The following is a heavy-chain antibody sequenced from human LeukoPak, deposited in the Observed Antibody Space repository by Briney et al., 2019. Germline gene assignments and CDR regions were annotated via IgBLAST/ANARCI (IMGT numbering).Heavy chain of an antibody. CDR3: ARFGSSSWLPFDY. J-gene: IGHJ4*02. Sequence: GRSLRLSCAASGFTFSSYAMHWVRQAPGKGLEWVAVISYDGSNKYYADSVKGRFTISRDNSKNTLYLQMNSLRAEDTAVYYCARFGSSSWLPFDYWGQGTLVTVSS. V-gene: IGHV3-30-3*01. CDR1: GFTFSSYA. CDR2: ISYDGSNK. D-gene: IGHD6-13*01.